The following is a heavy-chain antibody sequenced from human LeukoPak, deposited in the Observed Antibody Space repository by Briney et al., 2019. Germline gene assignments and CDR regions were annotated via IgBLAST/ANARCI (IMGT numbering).Heavy chain of an antibody. CDR1: GLTFSNSI. Sequence: GGSLRLSCAASGLTFSNSIMSWVRQAPGKGLEWVSAISGSGGGTFYSDSVRGRFTISRDNSKNTLYLQMNSLRAEDTAVYYCAKHSGHSYGAFDYGGQGTLVTVSS. V-gene: IGHV3-23*01. D-gene: IGHD5-18*01. CDR3: AKHSGHSYGAFDY. CDR2: ISGSGGGT. J-gene: IGHJ4*02.